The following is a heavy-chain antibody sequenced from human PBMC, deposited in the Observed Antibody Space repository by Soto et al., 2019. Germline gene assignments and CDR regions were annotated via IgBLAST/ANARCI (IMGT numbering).Heavy chain of an antibody. CDR2: ISGSGGST. J-gene: IGHJ4*02. Sequence: EVQLLESGGGLVQPGGSLRLSCAASGFTFSSYAMSWVRQAPGKGLEWVSAISGSGGSTYYADSVKGRFTISRDNSKNTLYLQMNSLRAEDTAVYYCAKALVVVAATPWYYFDYWGQGTLVTVSS. CDR3: AKALVVVAATPWYYFDY. D-gene: IGHD2-15*01. CDR1: GFTFSSYA. V-gene: IGHV3-23*01.